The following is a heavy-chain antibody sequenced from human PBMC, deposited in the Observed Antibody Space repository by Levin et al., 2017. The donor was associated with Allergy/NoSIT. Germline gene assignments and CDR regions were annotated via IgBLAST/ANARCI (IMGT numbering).Heavy chain of an antibody. J-gene: IGHJ6*03. V-gene: IGHV3-74*01. D-gene: IGHD3-9*01. CDR1: GFTFSSYW. CDR3: ARESSPAYYDILTGPHYYYYYYMDV. Sequence: GESLKISCAASGFTFSSYWMHWVRQAPGKGLVWVSRINSDGSSTSYADSVKGRFTISRDNAKNTLYLQMNSLRAEDTAVYYCARESSPAYYDILTGPHYYYYYYMDVWGKGTTVTVSS. CDR2: INSDGSST.